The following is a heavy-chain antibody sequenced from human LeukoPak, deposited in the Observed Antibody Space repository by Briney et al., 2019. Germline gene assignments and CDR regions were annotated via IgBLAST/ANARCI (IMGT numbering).Heavy chain of an antibody. CDR2: IYTSGST. V-gene: IGHV4-4*07. CDR1: GGSISSYY. Sequence: SETLSLTCTVSGGSISSYYWSWIRQPAGKGLEWIGRIYTSGSTNYNPSLKSRVTMSVDTSKNQFSLKLSSVTAADTAVYYCARDSSSWDIYWYCDLWGRGTLVTVSS. J-gene: IGHJ2*01. CDR3: ARDSSSWDIYWYCDL. D-gene: IGHD6-13*01.